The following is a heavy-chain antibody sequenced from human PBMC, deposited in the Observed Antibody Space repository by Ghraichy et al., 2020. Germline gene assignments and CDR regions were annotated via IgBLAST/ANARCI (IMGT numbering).Heavy chain of an antibody. CDR3: ARRAASYSSGWYYWFDP. CDR1: GGSFSGYY. Sequence: SETLSLTCAVYGGSFSGYYWSWIRQPPGKGLEWIGEINHSGSTNYNPSLKSRVTISVDTSKNQFSLKLSSVTAADTAVYYCARRAASYSSGWYYWFDPWGQGTLVTVSS. V-gene: IGHV4-34*01. J-gene: IGHJ5*02. D-gene: IGHD6-19*01. CDR2: INHSGST.